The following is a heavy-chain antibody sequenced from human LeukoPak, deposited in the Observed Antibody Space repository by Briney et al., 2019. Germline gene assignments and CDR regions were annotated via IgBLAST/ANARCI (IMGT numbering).Heavy chain of an antibody. V-gene: IGHV3-23*01. D-gene: IGHD6-25*01. CDR3: AKGSAAGRPYYFDY. J-gene: IGHJ4*02. Sequence: GGSLRLSCAASGFIFSNYAMSWVRQAPGKGLEWVSASDSTGAYTWYADSVKGRFTISKDSSKTILYLQMNSLRAEDAAVYFCAKGSAAGRPYYFDYWGQGTLVTVSS. CDR1: GFIFSNYA. CDR2: SDSTGAYT.